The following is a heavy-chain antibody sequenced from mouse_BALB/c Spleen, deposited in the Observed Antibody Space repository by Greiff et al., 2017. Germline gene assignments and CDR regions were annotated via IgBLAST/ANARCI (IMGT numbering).Heavy chain of an antibody. CDR2: INPSSGYT. CDR1: GYTFTSYT. CDR3: ARCGNYEDYAMDY. D-gene: IGHD2-1*01. Sequence: VQLQQSGAELARPGASVKMSCKASGYTFTSYTMHWVKQRPGQGLEWIGYINPSSGYTNYNQKFKDKATLTVDKSSSTAYMQLSSLTSEDSAVYYCARCGNYEDYAMDYWGQGTSVTVSS. J-gene: IGHJ4*01. V-gene: IGHV1-4*01.